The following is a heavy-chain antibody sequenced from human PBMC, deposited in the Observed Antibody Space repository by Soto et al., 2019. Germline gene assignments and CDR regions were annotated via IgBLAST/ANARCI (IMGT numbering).Heavy chain of an antibody. Sequence: GESLKISCKGSGYSFTSYWISWVRQMPGKGLEWMGRIDPSDSYANYSPSFQGHVTISADTSISTAYLQWSSLKASDSAIYYCARGYSSGWYEDYWGQGTLVTVSS. D-gene: IGHD6-19*01. CDR3: ARGYSSGWYEDY. J-gene: IGHJ4*02. CDR2: IDPSDSYA. CDR1: GYSFTSYW. V-gene: IGHV5-10-1*01.